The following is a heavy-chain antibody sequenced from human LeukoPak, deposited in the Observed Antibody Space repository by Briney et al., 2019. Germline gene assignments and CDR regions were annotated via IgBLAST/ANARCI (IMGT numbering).Heavy chain of an antibody. CDR3: ARGCGSLSLGY. J-gene: IGHJ4*02. Sequence: PGGSLRPSCAASGFTFTSYSMNWVRQAPGKGLEWVSYISGSSSAIHYADSVKGRFTISRDNANNSLYLQMNSLRAEDTAVYYCARGCGSLSLGYWGQGTLVAVSS. CDR2: ISGSSSAI. V-gene: IGHV3-48*04. CDR1: GFTFTSYS. D-gene: IGHD1-26*01.